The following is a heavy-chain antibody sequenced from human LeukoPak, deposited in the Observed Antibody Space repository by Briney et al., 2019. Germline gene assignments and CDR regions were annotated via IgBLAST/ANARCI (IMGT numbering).Heavy chain of an antibody. D-gene: IGHD3-22*01. CDR2: VYYSGKT. V-gene: IGHV4-59*11. CDR1: GGSIRGHY. Sequence: SETLSLTCAVSGGSIRGHYWSWIRQPPGKGLEWIGYVYYSGKTYYSSSLRSRVTISVDTSKNHFSLKLTSVTAADTAVYYCARLLDNDSSGDPDTFDMWGQGTMVTVSS. J-gene: IGHJ3*02. CDR3: ARLLDNDSSGDPDTFDM.